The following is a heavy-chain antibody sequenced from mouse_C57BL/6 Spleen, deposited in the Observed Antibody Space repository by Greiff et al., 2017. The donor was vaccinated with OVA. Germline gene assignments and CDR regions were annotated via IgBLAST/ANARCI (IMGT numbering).Heavy chain of an antibody. CDR3: ARGGITTVVATRYFDV. V-gene: IGHV1-18*01. CDR2: INPNNGGT. CDR1: GYTFTDYN. Sequence: VQLQQSGPELVKPGASVKIPCKASGYTFTDYNMDWVKQSHGKSLEWIGDINPNNGGTIYNQKFKGKATLTVDKSSSTAYMELRSLTSEDTAVYYCARGGITTVVATRYFDVWGTGTTVTVSS. J-gene: IGHJ1*03. D-gene: IGHD1-1*01.